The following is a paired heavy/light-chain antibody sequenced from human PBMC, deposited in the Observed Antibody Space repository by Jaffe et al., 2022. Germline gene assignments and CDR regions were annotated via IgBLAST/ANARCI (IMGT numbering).Heavy chain of an antibody. CDR2: ISASGYSK. CDR3: AKRMSGSSWSHWDC. D-gene: IGHD6-13*01. J-gene: IGHJ4*02. Sequence: EVQLLESGGGLVQPGGSLRLSCTASGFSFSSYVMTWVRQAPGKGLEWVADISASGYSKYYADSVKGRFTVSRDNSKSTLYLEMNSLRAEDTALYYCAKRMSGSSWSHWDCWGQGTLVTVSS. V-gene: IGHV3-23*01. CDR1: GFSFSSYV.
Light chain of an antibody. CDR3: VLYMGSGISL. J-gene: IGLJ2*01. V-gene: IGLV8-61*01. CDR2: STN. CDR1: SGSVSTNYS. Sequence: QTVVTQEPSFSVSPGGTVTLTCGLSSGSVSTNYSPSWYQQTPGQAPRTLIYSTNTRSSGVPDRFSGSILGNKAALIITGAQADDESDYYCVLYMGSGISLFGGGTKLTVL.